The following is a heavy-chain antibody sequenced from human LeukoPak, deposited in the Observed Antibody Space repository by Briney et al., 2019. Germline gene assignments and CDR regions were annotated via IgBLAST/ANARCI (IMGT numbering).Heavy chain of an antibody. D-gene: IGHD3-10*01. Sequence: SETLSLTCTVSGGSVSSGIYYWSWIRQPAGKGLEWIGGMFTPGTINYNPSLKSRVTISLDTSKNQFSLKLSSVTAADTAVYYCARLSGRDYYFDYWGQGTLVTVSS. CDR3: ARLSGRDYYFDY. CDR1: GGSVSSGIYY. CDR2: MFTPGTI. J-gene: IGHJ4*02. V-gene: IGHV4-61*02.